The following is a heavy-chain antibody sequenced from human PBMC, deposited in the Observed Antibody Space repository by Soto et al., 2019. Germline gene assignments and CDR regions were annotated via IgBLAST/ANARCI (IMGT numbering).Heavy chain of an antibody. J-gene: IGHJ4*02. CDR3: ARDLWSVTPDY. V-gene: IGHV3-11*04. Sequence: SGGSLRLSCAASGFTFSDYYMSWIRQAPGKGLEWVSYISSTGSTIYYADSVKGRFTISRDNAKNSLYLQMNSLRAEDTVVYYCARDLWSVTPDYWGQGTLVTVSS. D-gene: IGHD4-17*01. CDR1: GFTFSDYY. CDR2: ISSTGSTI.